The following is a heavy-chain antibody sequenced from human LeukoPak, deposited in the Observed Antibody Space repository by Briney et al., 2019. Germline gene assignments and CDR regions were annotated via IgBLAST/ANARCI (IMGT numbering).Heavy chain of an antibody. CDR2: FDPEDGET. J-gene: IGHJ4*02. Sequence: ASVKVSCKVSGYTLTELSMHWVRQAPGKGLEWMGGFDPEDGETIYAQKFQGRVTMTEDTSTDTAYMELSSLRSEDTAVYYCAPSERDSSGYHHDYWGQGTLVTVSS. V-gene: IGHV1-24*01. CDR3: APSERDSSGYHHDY. D-gene: IGHD3-22*01. CDR1: GYTLTELS.